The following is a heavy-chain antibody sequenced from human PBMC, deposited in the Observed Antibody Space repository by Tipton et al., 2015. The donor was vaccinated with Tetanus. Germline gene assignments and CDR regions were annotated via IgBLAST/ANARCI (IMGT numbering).Heavy chain of an antibody. Sequence: SLRLSCAASGFTFSGSAMHWVRQAPGKGLEWVAVISYDGRNKYYTDSVKGRFTISRANSKNTLYLQMDSLRPEDTGVYYCATWGQLAHKWFDPWGQGTLVTVSS. CDR1: GFTFSGSA. J-gene: IGHJ5*02. CDR2: ISYDGRNK. D-gene: IGHD2-2*01. V-gene: IGHV3-30*04. CDR3: ATWGQLAHKWFDP.